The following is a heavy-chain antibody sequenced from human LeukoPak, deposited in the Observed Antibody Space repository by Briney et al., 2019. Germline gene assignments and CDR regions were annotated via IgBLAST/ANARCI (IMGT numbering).Heavy chain of an antibody. CDR1: GGSISSSSYY. D-gene: IGHD1-26*01. V-gene: IGHV4-39*01. CDR3: ARLPGAH. Sequence: SETLSRTCTVSGGSISSSSYYWGWIRQPPGKGLEWIGSIYYSGSTYYNPSLKSRVTISVDTSKNQFSLKLSSVTAADTAVYYCARLPGAHWGQGTLVTVSS. J-gene: IGHJ4*02. CDR2: IYYSGST.